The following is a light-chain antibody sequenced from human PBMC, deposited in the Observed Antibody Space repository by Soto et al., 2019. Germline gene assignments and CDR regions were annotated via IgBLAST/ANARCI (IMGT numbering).Light chain of an antibody. CDR3: QQYNNRPPLT. CDR2: VAS. V-gene: IGKV3-15*01. Sequence: EIVMTQSPATLSVSPGERATLSCRASQSVGSKLAWYQQKPGQAPRLLIYVASTRATGIPARFSGSGSGTEFTLTISSLQSEDFAVYYCQQYNNRPPLTFGGGTKVEIK. J-gene: IGKJ4*01. CDR1: QSVGSK.